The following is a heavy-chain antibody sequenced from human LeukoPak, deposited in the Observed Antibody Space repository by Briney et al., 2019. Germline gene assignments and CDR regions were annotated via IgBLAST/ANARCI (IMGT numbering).Heavy chain of an antibody. CDR3: AKVLSSGSYGGAFDI. D-gene: IGHD1-26*01. V-gene: IGHV3-33*06. Sequence: GGSLRLSCAASGFAFSSYGMHWVRQAPGKGLEWVAIIWYDGSNKNYADSVKGRFTISRDNSKKMLYLQMNSLRADDTAVYYCAKVLSSGSYGGAFDIWGEGTKVTVSS. CDR1: GFAFSSYG. J-gene: IGHJ3*02. CDR2: IWYDGSNK.